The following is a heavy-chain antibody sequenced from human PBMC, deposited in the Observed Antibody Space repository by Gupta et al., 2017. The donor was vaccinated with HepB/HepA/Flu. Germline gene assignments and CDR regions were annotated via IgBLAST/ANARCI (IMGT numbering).Heavy chain of an antibody. CDR3: ARRKGGYCSGGSCYVGWFDP. Sequence: QLQLQESGPGLVTPSETLSLTCTVPGGSISRSSYYWGWIRQPPGKGLEWIGSIYYSGSTYDNPTLKSRVTISVDTSKNQFSLKLISVTAADTAVYYCARRKGGYCSGGSCYVGWFDPWGQGTLVTDAS. J-gene: IGHJ5*02. D-gene: IGHD2-15*01. V-gene: IGHV4-39*01. CDR2: IYYSGST. CDR1: GGSISRSSYY.